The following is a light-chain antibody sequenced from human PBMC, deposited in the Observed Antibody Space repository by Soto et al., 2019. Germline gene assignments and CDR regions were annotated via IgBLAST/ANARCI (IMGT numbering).Light chain of an antibody. CDR3: QQYGSSRWT. Sequence: EIVLTQSPGTLSLSPGEIATLSCRASQSVSSSYLAWYQQKPGQAPRLLIYGASSRATGIPDRFSGSGSGTDFTLTISRLEPEDFEVYYCQQYGSSRWTFGQVTKVEIK. CDR1: QSVSSSY. V-gene: IGKV3-20*01. CDR2: GAS. J-gene: IGKJ1*01.